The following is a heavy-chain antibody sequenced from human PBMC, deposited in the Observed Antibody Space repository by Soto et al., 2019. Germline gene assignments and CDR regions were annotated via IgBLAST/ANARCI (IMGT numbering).Heavy chain of an antibody. D-gene: IGHD1-26*01. CDR3: ARDMPYAAGSLAGCDY. CDR1: GDYITGSY. CDR2: IYHSGTT. J-gene: IGHJ4*02. Sequence: SETLSLTCTVSGDYITGSYWSWIRQPPGKTLEWIGYIYHSGTTTYNPSLKSRVSISVDTSKNQFSLRLTSVIAADTAVYYCARDMPYAAGSLAGCDYWGQGILVTVSS. V-gene: IGHV4-59*01.